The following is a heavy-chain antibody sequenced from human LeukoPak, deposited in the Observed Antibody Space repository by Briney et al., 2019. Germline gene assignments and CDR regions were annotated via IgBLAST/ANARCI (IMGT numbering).Heavy chain of an antibody. J-gene: IGHJ4*02. V-gene: IGHV1-46*01. CDR3: ARDQEGRYYFDY. Sequence: ASVKVSCKASGYTFTIYYMHWVRQAPGQGLGWMGIINPSGGSTSYAQKFQGRVTMTRDTSTSTVYMELSSLRSEDTAVYYCARDQEGRYYFDYWGQGTLVTVSS. CDR2: INPSGGST. CDR1: GYTFTIYY. D-gene: IGHD4-17*01.